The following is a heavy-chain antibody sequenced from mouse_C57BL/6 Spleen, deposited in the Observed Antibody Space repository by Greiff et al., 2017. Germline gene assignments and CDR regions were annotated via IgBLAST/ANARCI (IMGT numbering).Heavy chain of an antibody. CDR2: ISYDGSN. CDR1: GYSITSGYY. D-gene: IGHD1-1*01. Sequence: EVKLLESGPGLVKPSQSLSLTCSVTGYSITSGYYWNWIRQFPGNKLEWMGYISYDGSNNYNPSLKNRISITRDTSKNQFFLKLNSVTTEDTATYYCARITPVYYFDYWGQGTTLTVSS. J-gene: IGHJ2*01. CDR3: ARITPVYYFDY. V-gene: IGHV3-6*01.